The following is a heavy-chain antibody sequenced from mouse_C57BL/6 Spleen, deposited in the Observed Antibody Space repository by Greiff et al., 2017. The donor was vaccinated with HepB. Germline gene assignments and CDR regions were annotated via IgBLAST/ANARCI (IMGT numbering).Heavy chain of an antibody. V-gene: IGHV14-1*01. J-gene: IGHJ1*03. CDR2: IDPEDGDT. CDR1: GFNIKDYY. D-gene: IGHD2-3*01. Sequence: VQLQQSGAELVRPGASVKLSCTASGFNIKDYYMHWVKQRPEQGLEWIGRIDPEDGDTEYAPKFQGQATMTADTSSNTAYLQLSSLTSEDTAVYYCTTLYYDGYQDWDFDVWGTGTTVTVSS. CDR3: TTLYYDGYQDWDFDV.